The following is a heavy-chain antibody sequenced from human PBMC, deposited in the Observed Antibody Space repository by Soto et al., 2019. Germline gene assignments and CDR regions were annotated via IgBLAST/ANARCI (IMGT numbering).Heavy chain of an antibody. CDR3: ARAPPFTKYFDY. CDR1: RLNFSNYA. J-gene: IGHJ4*02. Sequence: GSLRLSCVISRLNFSNYAMSWVRPAPGKGLEWVSTISTTSDYIYYADSVRGRFTISRDNAKSSLYLQMDTLRAEDTAVYFCARAPPFTKYFDYWGQGTLVTVSS. V-gene: IGHV3-21*01. D-gene: IGHD1-1*01. CDR2: ISTTSDYI.